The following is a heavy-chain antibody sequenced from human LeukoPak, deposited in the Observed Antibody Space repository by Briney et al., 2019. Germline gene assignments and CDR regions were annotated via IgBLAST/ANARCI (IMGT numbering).Heavy chain of an antibody. CDR1: GYTFTSYY. CDR3: ARDCGDYEGYYYYYGMDV. CDR2: INPSGGST. J-gene: IGHJ6*02. Sequence: ASVKVSCKASGYTFTSYYMHWVRQAPGQGLEWMGIINPSGGSTSYAQKFQGRVTMTRDTSTSTVYMELSSLRSEDTAVYYCARDCGDYEGYYYYYGMDVWGQGTMVTVSS. V-gene: IGHV1-46*01. D-gene: IGHD4-17*01.